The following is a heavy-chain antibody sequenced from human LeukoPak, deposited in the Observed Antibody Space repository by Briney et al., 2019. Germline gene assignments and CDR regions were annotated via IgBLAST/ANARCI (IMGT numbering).Heavy chain of an antibody. CDR3: ATEFLGAVAETRDY. J-gene: IGHJ4*02. CDR2: ISSTGSNI. D-gene: IGHD6-19*01. CDR1: GFPFSSYA. V-gene: IGHV3-21*01. Sequence: GGSLRLSCAASGFPFSSYAMNWVRQAPGKGLEWVSSISSTGSNIYYADSVKGRFTISRDNAKNSLSLQMNSLRAEDTAVYYCATEFLGAVAETRDYWGQGVLVTVSS.